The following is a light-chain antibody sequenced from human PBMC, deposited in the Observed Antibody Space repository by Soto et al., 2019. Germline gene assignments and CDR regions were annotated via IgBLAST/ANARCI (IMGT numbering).Light chain of an antibody. CDR2: GAS. Sequence: EIVLTQSPGTLSLSPGERATLSCRASQSVSSSYLAWYQQKPGQAPRLLIYGASSRATGIPDRFSGSWSGTDFPLTISRLEPEDFAVYYCQQYGSSPGFTFGPGTKVDIK. J-gene: IGKJ3*01. V-gene: IGKV3-20*01. CDR3: QQYGSSPGFT. CDR1: QSVSSSY.